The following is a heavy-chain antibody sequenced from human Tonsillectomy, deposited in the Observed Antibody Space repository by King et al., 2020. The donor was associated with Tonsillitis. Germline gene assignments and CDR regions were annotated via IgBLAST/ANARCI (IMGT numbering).Heavy chain of an antibody. Sequence: TLKESGPTLVKPTQTLTLTCTISGVSLTTGGVGVGWIRQPPGKALEWLAGIYWDDEERYRPSLESRLTITKDTSKNQVVLTMTNMDPVDTATYYWAHSPNFDWSLYFNYWGQGTLVTVSS. CDR1: GVSLTTGGVG. CDR2: IYWDDEE. V-gene: IGHV2-5*02. CDR3: AHSPNFDWSLYFNY. D-gene: IGHD3-9*01. J-gene: IGHJ4*02.